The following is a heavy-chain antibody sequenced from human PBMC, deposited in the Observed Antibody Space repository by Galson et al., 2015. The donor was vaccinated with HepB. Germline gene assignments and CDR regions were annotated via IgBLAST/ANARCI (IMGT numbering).Heavy chain of an antibody. J-gene: IGHJ6*02. Sequence: PALVKPTQTLTLTCNFSEFSLRPPGMCVSWIRQPPGKALQWLARIDWDDDKYYTSSLKTRLTISKDTSKNQVVLTMANMDPADAATYYCARERVTLNRGAPLCGADVWGQGATVTVSS. CDR1: EFSLRPPGMC. CDR3: ARERVTLNRGAPLCGADV. V-gene: IGHV2-70*11. CDR2: IDWDDDK. D-gene: IGHD3-10*01.